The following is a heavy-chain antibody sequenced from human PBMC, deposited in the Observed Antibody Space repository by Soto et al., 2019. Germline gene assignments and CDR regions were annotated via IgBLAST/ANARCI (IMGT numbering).Heavy chain of an antibody. Sequence: GGSLRLSCAASGFTFSSYAMHWVRQAPGKGLEWVAVISYDGSNKYYADSVKGRFTISRDNSKNTLYLQMNSLRAEDTAVYYCARAGYCSGGSCYSHYYGMDVWGQGTTVTVSS. CDR1: GFTFSSYA. J-gene: IGHJ6*02. CDR3: ARAGYCSGGSCYSHYYGMDV. D-gene: IGHD2-15*01. V-gene: IGHV3-30-3*01. CDR2: ISYDGSNK.